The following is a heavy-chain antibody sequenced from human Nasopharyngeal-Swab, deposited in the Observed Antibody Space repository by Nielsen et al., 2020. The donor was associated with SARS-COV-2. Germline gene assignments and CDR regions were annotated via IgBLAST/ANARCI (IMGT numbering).Heavy chain of an antibody. V-gene: IGHV1-3*01. J-gene: IGHJ6*03. CDR3: ARGPHYYYYMDV. CDR2: INAGNGNT. CDR1: GYTFTSYA. Sequence: ASVKVSCKASGYTFTSYAMHWVRQAPGQRLEWMGWINAGNGNTKYSQKFQGRVTITRDTSTSTAYMELRSLRSDDTAVYYCARGPHYYYYMDVWGKGTTVTVSS.